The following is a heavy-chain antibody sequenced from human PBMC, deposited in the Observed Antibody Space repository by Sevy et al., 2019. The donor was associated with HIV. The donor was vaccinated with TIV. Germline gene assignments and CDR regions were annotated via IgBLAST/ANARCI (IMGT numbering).Heavy chain of an antibody. CDR1: GGTFSSYA. J-gene: IGHJ4*02. Sequence: ASVKVSCKASGGTFSSYAISWVRQAPGQGLEWMGGIIPIFGTANYAQTFQGRVTITADESTSTAYMELSSLRSEDTAVYYCARDLVGATTRPGEYYFDYWGQGTLVTVSS. V-gene: IGHV1-69*13. CDR3: ARDLVGATTRPGEYYFDY. D-gene: IGHD1-26*01. CDR2: IIPIFGTA.